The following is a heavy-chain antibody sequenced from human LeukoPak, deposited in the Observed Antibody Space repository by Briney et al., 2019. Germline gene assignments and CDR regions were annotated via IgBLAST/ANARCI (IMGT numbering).Heavy chain of an antibody. J-gene: IGHJ4*02. CDR2: IKQDGSEK. CDR3: ARQNYCSSTSCYAFDY. Sequence: GGSLRLSCAASGFTFSSYWMSWVRQAPGKGLEWVANIKQDGSEKYYVDSVKGRFIISRDNAKNSLYLQMNSLRAEDTAVYYCARQNYCSSTSCYAFDYWGQGTLVTVSS. V-gene: IGHV3-7*01. CDR1: GFTFSSYW. D-gene: IGHD2-2*01.